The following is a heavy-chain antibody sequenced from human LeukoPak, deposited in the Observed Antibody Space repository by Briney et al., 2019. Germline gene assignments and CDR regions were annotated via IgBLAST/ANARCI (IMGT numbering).Heavy chain of an antibody. D-gene: IGHD7-27*01. Sequence: GGSLRLSCAASGFTLSNYWMNWVRQVPGKGLVWVSHINSDGSNIRYADSVKGRFTISRDNAKNSLYLQMDSLRPEDTAVYYCIRDGLGTSPYDLWGQGALVTVSS. CDR2: INSDGSNI. J-gene: IGHJ5*02. CDR3: IRDGLGTSPYDL. V-gene: IGHV3-74*01. CDR1: GFTLSNYW.